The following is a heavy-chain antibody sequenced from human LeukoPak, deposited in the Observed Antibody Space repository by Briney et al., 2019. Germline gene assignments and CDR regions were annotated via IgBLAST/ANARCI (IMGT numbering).Heavy chain of an antibody. D-gene: IGHD6-13*01. J-gene: IGHJ4*02. CDR1: GFTFSSYG. V-gene: IGHV3-30*02. Sequence: GGSLRLSCAASGFTFSSYGMHWVRQAPGKGLEWVTFIRYDGTNEYYADSVRGRFTISRDNSKNTLYLQMNSLRAEDTAVYYCAKVGWKQQLVFLDYWGQGTLVTVSS. CDR2: IRYDGTNE. CDR3: AKVGWKQQLVFLDY.